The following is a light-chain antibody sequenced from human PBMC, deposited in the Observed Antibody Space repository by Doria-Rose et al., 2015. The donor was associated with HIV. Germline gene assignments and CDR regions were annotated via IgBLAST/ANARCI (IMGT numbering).Light chain of an antibody. J-gene: IGKJ1*01. Sequence: TQSPGTLSLSPGERATLSCTASQSFSSTYLAWYQQKPGQAPSLLIYDGSTRATGIPDRLSASGSGTDFTLTINRLEPEDFALYYCHQYGTSWTSGQGTKVEI. V-gene: IGKV3-20*01. CDR3: HQYGTSWT. CDR2: DGS. CDR1: QSFSSTY.